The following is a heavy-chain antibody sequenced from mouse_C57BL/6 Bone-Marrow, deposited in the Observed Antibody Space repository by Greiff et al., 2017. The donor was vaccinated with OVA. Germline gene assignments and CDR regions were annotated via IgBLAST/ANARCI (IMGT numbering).Heavy chain of an antibody. CDR1: GFTFSSYT. V-gene: IGHV5-9*01. J-gene: IGHJ2*01. CDR3: ARRTPLYYYGSSPYYFDY. Sequence: EVQVVESGGGLVKPGGSLKLSCAASGFTFSSYTMSWVRQTPEKRLEWVATISGGGGNPYSPDSVKGRFTISRDNAKNTLYLQMSSLRSEDTALYYCARRTPLYYYGSSPYYFDYWGQGTTLTVSS. D-gene: IGHD1-1*01. CDR2: ISGGGGNP.